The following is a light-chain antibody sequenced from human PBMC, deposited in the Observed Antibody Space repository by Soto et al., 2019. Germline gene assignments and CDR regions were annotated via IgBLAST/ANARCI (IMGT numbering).Light chain of an antibody. V-gene: IGKV3-20*01. CDR3: QQYCSSPWT. J-gene: IGKJ1*01. CDR2: EAS. Sequence: EIVLTQSPGTLSLSPGERATLSCRASQRVSGNYLVWYQHKPGPGPRLCIYEASISAAGVPDRFRGSLSGTEFNLTISRLEPEGVAVYYCQQYCSSPWTLGQGSKADIK. CDR1: QRVSGNY.